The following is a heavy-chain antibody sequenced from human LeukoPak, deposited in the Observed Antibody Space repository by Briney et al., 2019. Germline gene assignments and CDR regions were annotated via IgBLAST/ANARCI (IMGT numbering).Heavy chain of an antibody. CDR2: IKSKTDGGTT. J-gene: IGHJ4*02. Sequence: GGSLRLSCAASGFTFSNAWMSWVRQAPGKGLEWVGRIKSKTDGGTTDYAAPVKGRFTISRDDSKNTLYLQMNSLKTKDTAVYYCTTAIYYDSSGFPYYFDYWGQGTLVTVSS. D-gene: IGHD3-22*01. CDR1: GFTFSNAW. CDR3: TTAIYYDSSGFPYYFDY. V-gene: IGHV3-15*01.